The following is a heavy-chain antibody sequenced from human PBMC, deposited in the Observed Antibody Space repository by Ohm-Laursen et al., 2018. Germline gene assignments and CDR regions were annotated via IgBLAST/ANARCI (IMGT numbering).Heavy chain of an antibody. CDR3: AREVREWNNDIYDAFDI. V-gene: IGHV4-34*01. CDR1: GGSFSGYY. Sequence: SETLSLTCAVYGGSFSGYYWSWIRQPPGKGLEWIGEINHSGSTNYNPSLKSRVTISVDTSKNKLSLNLTSVSAADTAVYYCAREVREWNNDIYDAFDIWGRGTRVTVSS. D-gene: IGHD1/OR15-1a*01. CDR2: INHSGST. J-gene: IGHJ3*02.